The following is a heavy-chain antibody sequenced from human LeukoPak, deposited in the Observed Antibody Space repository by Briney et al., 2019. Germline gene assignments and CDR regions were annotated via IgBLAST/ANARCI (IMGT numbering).Heavy chain of an antibody. V-gene: IGHV5-51*01. CDR1: GXSFTSYW. CDR2: IYPGDSDT. J-gene: IGHJ6*02. Sequence: GESLKISFKGSGXSFTSYWIGWVRQMPGKGLEWMGIIYPGDSDTRYSPSFQGQVTISADKSISTAYLQWSSLKASDTAMYYCARRGSSGWPNYYYYYGMDVWGQGTTVTVSS. CDR3: ARRGSSGWPNYYYYYGMDV. D-gene: IGHD6-19*01.